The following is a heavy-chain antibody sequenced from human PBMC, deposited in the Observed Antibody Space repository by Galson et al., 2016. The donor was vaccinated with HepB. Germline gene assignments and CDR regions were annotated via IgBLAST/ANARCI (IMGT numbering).Heavy chain of an antibody. CDR2: IYYDGTT. Sequence: TLSLTCSVSGGSISSDPYSWSWIRQTPGKGLEWIGYIYYDGTTPYRPSLRSRVTISMDRSMNHFSLRLATVTAADMGVYYFARAAVGGPEPNWFNPWGQGTLVIVSS. CDR1: GGSISSDPYS. V-gene: IGHV4-30-2*01. D-gene: IGHD3-10*01. J-gene: IGHJ5*02. CDR3: ARAAVGGPEPNWFNP.